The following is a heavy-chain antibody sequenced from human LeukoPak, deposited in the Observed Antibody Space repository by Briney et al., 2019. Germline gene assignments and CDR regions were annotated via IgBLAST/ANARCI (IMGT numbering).Heavy chain of an antibody. CDR2: TCANDGNT. J-gene: IGHJ4*02. CDR1: GLTFRNYA. Sequence: GGSLRLSCAASGLTFRNYAMSWVRQAPGKGLEWVSVTCANDGNTYYADAVKGRFTISRDNSKDTLYLQMDGLRAEDTAVYYCAKGSGSSCYSPCDYWGQGILVTVSS. CDR3: AKGSGSSCYSPCDY. V-gene: IGHV3-23*01. D-gene: IGHD2-15*01.